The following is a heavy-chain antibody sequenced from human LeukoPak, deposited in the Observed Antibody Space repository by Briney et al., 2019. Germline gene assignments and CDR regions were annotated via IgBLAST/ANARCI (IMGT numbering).Heavy chain of an antibody. CDR2: IYYSGST. CDR3: ARDRSPEGYYDSSHWDYYHGMDV. D-gene: IGHD3-22*01. Sequence: PSETLSLTCTVSGGSISNYYWSWIRQPPGKGLEWIGYIYYSGSTNYNPSLKSRVTISVDTSKSQFSLNLSSVTAADTAMYYCARDRSPEGYYDSSHWDYYHGMDVWGQGTTVTVSS. J-gene: IGHJ6*02. CDR1: GGSISNYY. V-gene: IGHV4-59*01.